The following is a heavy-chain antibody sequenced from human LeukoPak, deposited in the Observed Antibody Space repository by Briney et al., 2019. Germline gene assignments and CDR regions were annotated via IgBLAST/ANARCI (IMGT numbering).Heavy chain of an antibody. V-gene: IGHV4-39*07. Sequence: NTSETLSLTCTVSGGSISSSSYYWGWIRQPPGKGLEWIGSIYYSGSTYYNPSLKGRVTISVDTSKNQFSLKLSSVTAADTAVYYCARDGGGGWFDPWGQGTLVTVSS. D-gene: IGHD2-15*01. J-gene: IGHJ5*02. CDR1: GGSISSSSYY. CDR3: ARDGGGGWFDP. CDR2: IYYSGST.